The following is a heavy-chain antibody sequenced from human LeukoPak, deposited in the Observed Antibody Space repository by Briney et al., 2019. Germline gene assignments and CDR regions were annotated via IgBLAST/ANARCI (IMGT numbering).Heavy chain of an antibody. CDR2: ISSSSSTI. Sequence: GGSLRLSCAASGFTFSSYSMNWVRQAPGKGLEWVSYISSSSSTISYADSVKDRFTISRDNAKNSLYLQLNSLRDEDTAVYYCARENYWTGRFIDYWGQGTLVTVSS. CDR1: GFTFSSYS. J-gene: IGHJ4*02. D-gene: IGHD1-1*01. CDR3: ARENYWTGRFIDY. V-gene: IGHV3-48*02.